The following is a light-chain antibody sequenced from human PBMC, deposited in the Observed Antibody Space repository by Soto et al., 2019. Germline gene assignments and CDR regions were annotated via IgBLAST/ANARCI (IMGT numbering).Light chain of an antibody. Sequence: QSALTQPDSVSGSPGQSITISCTGTSSDVGGYNYVSWYQQHPGKAPKLMIYDVSNRPSGVSYRFSGSKSGNTASLTISGLQADDEADYYCSSYTSSSTPYVFGTGTKLTVL. J-gene: IGLJ1*01. V-gene: IGLV2-14*01. CDR2: DVS. CDR3: SSYTSSSTPYV. CDR1: SSDVGGYNY.